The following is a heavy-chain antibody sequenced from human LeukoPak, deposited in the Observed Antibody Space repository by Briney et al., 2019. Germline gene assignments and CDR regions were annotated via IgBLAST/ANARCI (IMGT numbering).Heavy chain of an antibody. CDR3: AKERGGYFIDY. J-gene: IGHJ4*02. CDR1: GFTFSSQV. Sequence: PGGSLRLSCAASGFTFSSQVMSWVRQAPGRGLEWVTAISGSGGSTYYADSVKGRFTISRDNSKNTLYLQMNSLRVEDTAVYYCAKERGGYFIDYWGQGTLVTVSS. V-gene: IGHV3-23*01. D-gene: IGHD5-24*01. CDR2: ISGSGGST.